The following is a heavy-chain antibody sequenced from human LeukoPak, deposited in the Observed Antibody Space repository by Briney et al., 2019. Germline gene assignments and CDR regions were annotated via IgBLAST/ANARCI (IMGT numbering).Heavy chain of an antibody. CDR3: ARHGRSGWLDYFDY. V-gene: IGHV4-39*01. CDR1: GGSISSSSCY. J-gene: IGHJ4*02. Sequence: SETLSLTCTVSGGSISSSSCYWGWIRQPPGKGLEWIGSIYYSGSTYYNPSLKSRVTISVDTSKNQFSLKLSSVTAADTAVYYCARHGRSGWLDYFDYWGQGTLVTVSS. D-gene: IGHD6-19*01. CDR2: IYYSGST.